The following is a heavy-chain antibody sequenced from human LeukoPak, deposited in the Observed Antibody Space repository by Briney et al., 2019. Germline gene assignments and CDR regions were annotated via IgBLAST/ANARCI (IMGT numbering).Heavy chain of an antibody. D-gene: IGHD6-13*01. V-gene: IGHV4-59*01. CDR1: GGSISSYY. J-gene: IGHJ4*02. CDR3: ARGIAAAGTWYYFDY. Sequence: PSETLSLTCTVSGGSISSYYWSWIRQPPGKGLEWIGYIYYSGSTNYNPSLKSRDTISVDTSKNQFSLKLSSVTAADTAVYYCARGIAAAGTWYYFDYWGQGTLVTVSS. CDR2: IYYSGST.